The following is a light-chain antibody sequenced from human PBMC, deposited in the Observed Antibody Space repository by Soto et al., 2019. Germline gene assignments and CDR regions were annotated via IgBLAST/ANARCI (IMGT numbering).Light chain of an antibody. CDR1: QSVSSSY. Sequence: EIVLTQSPGTLSLSPGERATLSCRASQSVSSSYLAWYQQKPGQAPRLLIYGASSRATGIPDRFSGSGSGTDFTLTISRLEPEDFPVYYCQHYCSSPLTFGGGTKVEIK. V-gene: IGKV3-20*01. J-gene: IGKJ4*01. CDR2: GAS. CDR3: QHYCSSPLT.